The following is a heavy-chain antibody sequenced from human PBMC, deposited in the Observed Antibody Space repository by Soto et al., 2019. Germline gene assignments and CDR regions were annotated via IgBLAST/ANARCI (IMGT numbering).Heavy chain of an antibody. CDR3: ASELPTRADWLLLGY. D-gene: IGHD3-9*01. Sequence: GGSLRLSCAASGFTFSSYWMHWVRQAPGKGLVWVSRINSDGSSTSYADSVKGRFTISRDNAKNTLYLQMNSLRAEDTAVYYCASELPTRADWLLLGYWGQGTLVTVSS. CDR1: GFTFSSYW. CDR2: INSDGSST. V-gene: IGHV3-74*01. J-gene: IGHJ4*02.